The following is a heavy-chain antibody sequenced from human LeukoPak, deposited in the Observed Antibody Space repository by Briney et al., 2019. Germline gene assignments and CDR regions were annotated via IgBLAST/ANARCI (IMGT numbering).Heavy chain of an antibody. CDR2: ISGSGGST. CDR3: AKLELDY. CDR1: GFTFDDYA. D-gene: IGHD1-1*01. J-gene: IGHJ4*02. V-gene: IGHV3-23*01. Sequence: GRSLRLSCAASGFTFDDYAMHWVRQAPGKGLEWVSGISGSGGSTYYADSVKGRFTISRDNSKNTLYLQMNSLRAEDTAVYYCAKLELDYWGQGTLVTVSS.